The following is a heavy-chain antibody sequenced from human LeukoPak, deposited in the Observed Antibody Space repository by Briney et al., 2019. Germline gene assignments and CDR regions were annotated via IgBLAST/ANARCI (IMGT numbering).Heavy chain of an antibody. J-gene: IGHJ3*02. CDR1: GGSISSGDYY. Sequence: PSQTLSLTCTVSGGSISSGDYYWSWIRQPPGKGLEWIGYIYYSGSTYYNPSLKSRVTISVDTSKNQFSLKLSSVTAADTAVYYCARGGIAVAGIDAFDIWGQGTMVTVSS. V-gene: IGHV4-30-4*01. D-gene: IGHD6-19*01. CDR2: IYYSGST. CDR3: ARGGIAVAGIDAFDI.